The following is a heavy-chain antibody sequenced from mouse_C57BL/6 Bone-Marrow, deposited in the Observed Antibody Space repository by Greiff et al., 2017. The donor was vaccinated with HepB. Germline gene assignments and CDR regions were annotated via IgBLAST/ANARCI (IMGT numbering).Heavy chain of an antibody. Sequence: EVMLVESEGGLVQPGSSMKLSCTASGFTFSDYYMAWVRQVPEKGLEWVANINYDGSSTYYLDSLKSRFIISRDNAKNILYLQMSSLKSEDTATYYCARDYGAMDYWGQGTSVTVSS. CDR1: GFTFSDYY. J-gene: IGHJ4*01. CDR3: ARDYGAMDY. D-gene: IGHD1-1*01. CDR2: INYDGSST. V-gene: IGHV5-16*01.